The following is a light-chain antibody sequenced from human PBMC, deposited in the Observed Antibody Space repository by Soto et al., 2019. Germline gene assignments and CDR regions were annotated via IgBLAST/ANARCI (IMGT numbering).Light chain of an antibody. V-gene: IGKV1-13*02. CDR3: QQFNSYPPLT. Sequence: AIQLTQSPSSLSASVGDRVTITCRASQGISSALAWYQQKPGKAPKLLIYDASSLESGIPSRLSGSGSGTDFTLTISSLQPEDFATYYCQQFNSYPPLTFGGGTQVEIK. CDR1: QGISSA. CDR2: DAS. J-gene: IGKJ4*01.